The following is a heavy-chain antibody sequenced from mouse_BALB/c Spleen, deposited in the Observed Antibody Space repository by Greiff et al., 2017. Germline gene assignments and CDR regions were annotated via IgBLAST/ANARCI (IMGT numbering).Heavy chain of an antibody. D-gene: IGHD4-1*01. V-gene: IGHV1-20*02. CDR3: ARTGTFDY. Sequence: VQLQQSGPELVKPGASVKISCKASGYSFTGYFMNWVMQSHGKSLEWIGRINPYNGDTFYNQKFKGKATWTVDKSSSTAHMELRDLASEDSAVYYCARTGTFDYWGQGTTLTVSS. CDR2: INPYNGDT. CDR1: GYSFTGYF. J-gene: IGHJ2*01.